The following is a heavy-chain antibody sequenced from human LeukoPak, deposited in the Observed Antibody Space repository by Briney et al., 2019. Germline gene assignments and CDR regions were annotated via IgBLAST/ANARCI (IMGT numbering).Heavy chain of an antibody. CDR2: IRSKANSYAT. CDR1: GFTFSGSA. CDR3: TKRDYCSGGSCYGDSGFDI. Sequence: GGSLRLSCAASGFTFSGSAMHWVRQASGKGLEWVGRIRSKANSYATAYAASVKGRFTISRDDSKNTAYLQMNSLKTEDTAVYYCTKRDYCSGGSCYGDSGFDIWGQGTMVTVSS. J-gene: IGHJ3*02. V-gene: IGHV3-73*01. D-gene: IGHD2-15*01.